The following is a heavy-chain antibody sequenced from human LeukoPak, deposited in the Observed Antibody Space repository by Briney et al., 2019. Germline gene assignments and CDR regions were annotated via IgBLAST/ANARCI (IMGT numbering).Heavy chain of an antibody. CDR3: ARVSGYGAYVGYYGMDV. J-gene: IGHJ6*02. V-gene: IGHV4-59*01. CDR2: IYYSGTT. CDR1: GGSISSYY. D-gene: IGHD4-17*01. Sequence: SETLSLTCTISGGSISSYYWTWIRQPPGKGLDWIGYIYYSGTTNYNPSLESRVTISLDTSKNQFSLKLSSVTAADTAVYYCARVSGYGAYVGYYGMDVWGQGTTVTASS.